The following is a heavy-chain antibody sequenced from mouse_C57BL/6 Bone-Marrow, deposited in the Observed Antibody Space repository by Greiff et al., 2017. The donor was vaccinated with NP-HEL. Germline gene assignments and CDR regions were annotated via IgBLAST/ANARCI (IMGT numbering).Heavy chain of an antibody. V-gene: IGHV1-59*01. CDR2: IDPSDSYT. Sequence: VQLQQPGAELVRPGTSVKLSCKASGYTFTSYWMHWVKQRPGQGLEWIGVIDPSDSYTNYNQKFKGKATLTVDTSSSTAYMQLSSLTSEDSAVYYCARAYYSNWFAYWGQGTLVTVSA. CDR1: GYTFTSYW. D-gene: IGHD2-5*01. J-gene: IGHJ3*01. CDR3: ARAYYSNWFAY.